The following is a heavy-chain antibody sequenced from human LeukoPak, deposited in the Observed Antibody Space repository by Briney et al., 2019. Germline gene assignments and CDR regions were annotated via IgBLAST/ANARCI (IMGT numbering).Heavy chain of an antibody. CDR3: ARGGSPPEALGDTFDV. CDR1: GFTFSSYW. D-gene: IGHD1-26*01. CDR2: VKSDGSST. V-gene: IGHV3-74*01. J-gene: IGHJ3*01. Sequence: GGSLRLSCAASGFTFSSYWMHWVRQAPGQGLVWVSRVKSDGSSTNYADSVKGRFTVSRDNAKNTLILQMNSLRAEDTAVYYCARGGSPPEALGDTFDVWGHGTLVTVSS.